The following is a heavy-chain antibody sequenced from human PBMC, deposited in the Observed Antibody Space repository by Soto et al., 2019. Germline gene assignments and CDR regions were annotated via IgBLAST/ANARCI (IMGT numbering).Heavy chain of an antibody. CDR1: GGSISSGGYY. Sequence: QVQLQESGPGLVKPSQTLSLTCTVSGGSISSGGYYWSWIRQHPGKGLEWIGYIYYSGSTDYNPSLQSRVTXSXDXXKTQFSRKLSSVTAADTAVYYCAKTGPGSYLSLDYWGQGTLVTVSS. D-gene: IGHD1-26*01. V-gene: IGHV4-31*03. CDR3: AKTGPGSYLSLDY. J-gene: IGHJ4*02. CDR2: IYYSGST.